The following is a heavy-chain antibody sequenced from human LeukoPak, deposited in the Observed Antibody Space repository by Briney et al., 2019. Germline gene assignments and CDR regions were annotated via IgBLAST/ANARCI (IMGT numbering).Heavy chain of an antibody. CDR2: IWYDGSNI. CDR1: TFTFSNFG. Sequence: PGGSLRLSCAASTFTFSNFGMHWVRQAPGKGLEWVAVIWYDGSNIYYADSVKGRFTVSRDNSKNTLYLQMNSLRAEDTAVYYCARDLKSGYSFGFDLRGQGTLVTVSP. V-gene: IGHV3-33*01. J-gene: IGHJ4*02. CDR3: ARDLKSGYSFGFDL. D-gene: IGHD5-18*01.